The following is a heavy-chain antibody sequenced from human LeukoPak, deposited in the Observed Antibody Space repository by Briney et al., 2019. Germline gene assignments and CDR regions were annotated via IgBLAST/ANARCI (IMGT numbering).Heavy chain of an antibody. J-gene: IGHJ3*02. CDR2: IYPGDSDT. Sequence: GESLKISCKGSGYSFTSYWIGWVRQMPGKGLEWMGIIYPGDSDTRYSPSFQGQVTISADKSISTAYLQWSSLKASDTAMYYCARTYYYGSGSRPASDAFDIWGQGTMVTVSS. CDR3: ARTYYYGSGSRPASDAFDI. CDR1: GYSFTSYW. D-gene: IGHD3-10*01. V-gene: IGHV5-51*01.